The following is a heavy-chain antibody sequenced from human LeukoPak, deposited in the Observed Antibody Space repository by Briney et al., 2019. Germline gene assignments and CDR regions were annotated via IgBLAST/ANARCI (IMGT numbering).Heavy chain of an antibody. V-gene: IGHV3-15*01. D-gene: IGHD3-22*01. J-gene: IGHJ4*02. CDR1: GFPFSDVW. CDR3: TTDWYYYDSSGYCPIF. CDR2: IKSKTDGGTA. Sequence: GGSLRLSCAASGFPFSDVWMSWVRQDPGTGLEWVGRIKSKTDGGTADYDAPVKGRFTFSRDDSKNTLYLQMNSLNTEDTAVYYCTTDWYYYDSSGYCPIFWGQGTLVTVSS.